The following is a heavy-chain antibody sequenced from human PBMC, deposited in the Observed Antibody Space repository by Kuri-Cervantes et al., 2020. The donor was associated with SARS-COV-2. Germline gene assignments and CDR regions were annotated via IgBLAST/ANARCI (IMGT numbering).Heavy chain of an antibody. CDR3: AKAFYGGNRGGVDY. V-gene: IGHV3-9*01. CDR1: GFTFDDYA. Sequence: GGSLRLSCAASGFTFDDYAMHWVRQAPGKGLEWVSGISWNSGSIGYADSVKGQFTISRDNAKNSLYLQMNSLRAEDTALYYCAKAFYGGNRGGVDYWGQGTLVTVSS. D-gene: IGHD4-23*01. CDR2: ISWNSGSI. J-gene: IGHJ4*02.